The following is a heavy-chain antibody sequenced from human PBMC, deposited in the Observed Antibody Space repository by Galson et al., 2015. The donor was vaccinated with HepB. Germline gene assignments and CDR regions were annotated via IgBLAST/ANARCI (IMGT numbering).Heavy chain of an antibody. CDR2: IKSRTDGGTT. J-gene: IGHJ6*02. CDR3: TTGPQCSSTSGYYYYYGMDV. D-gene: IGHD2-2*01. CDR1: GFTFSNAW. Sequence: SLRLSCAASGFTFSNAWMSWVRQAPGQGLEWAGRIKSRTDGGTTDYAAPVKGRFTISRDDSKNTLYLQMNRLKTEDTAVYYCTTGPQCSSTSGYYYYYGMDVWGQGTAVTVSS. V-gene: IGHV3-15*01.